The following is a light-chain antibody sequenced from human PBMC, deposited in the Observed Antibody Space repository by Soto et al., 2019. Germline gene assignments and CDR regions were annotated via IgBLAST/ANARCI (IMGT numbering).Light chain of an antibody. Sequence: QSVLTQPPSVSGAPGQRVTISCTGSSSNIGAGYDVHWYRQLPGTAPKLLIYGNSNRPSGVPDRFSGSKAGTSASLAITGLQAEDEADYYCQSYDSSLSGAVFGGGTTLTAL. V-gene: IGLV1-40*01. CDR3: QSYDSSLSGAV. J-gene: IGLJ2*01. CDR1: SSNIGAGYD. CDR2: GNS.